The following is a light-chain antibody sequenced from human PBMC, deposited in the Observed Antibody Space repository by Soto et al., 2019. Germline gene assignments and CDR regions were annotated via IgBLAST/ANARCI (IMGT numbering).Light chain of an antibody. J-gene: IGKJ1*01. V-gene: IGKV1-12*01. CDR2: AAS. Sequence: DIQMTQSPSSVSSSVGDIVTITWRSSQRVNSWLAWYQQGPGKAPKLLIYAASSLQSGVPPRFSGSGSGTDFTLAISSLQPEDSATYYCLQDINYPWTFGQGTKV. CDR3: LQDINYPWT. CDR1: QRVNSW.